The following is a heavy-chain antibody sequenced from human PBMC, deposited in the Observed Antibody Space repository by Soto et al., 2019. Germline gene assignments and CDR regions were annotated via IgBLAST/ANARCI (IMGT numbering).Heavy chain of an antibody. CDR3: AADTLGFGESGGYYYYYYGMDV. V-gene: IGHV1-58*01. J-gene: IGHJ6*02. D-gene: IGHD3-10*01. Sequence: GASVKVSCKASGFTFTSSAVQWVRQARGQRLEWIGWIVVGSGNTNYAQKFQERVTITRDMSTSTAYMELSSLRSEDTAVYYCAADTLGFGESGGYYYYYYGMDVWGQGTTVTVSS. CDR2: IVVGSGNT. CDR1: GFTFTSSA.